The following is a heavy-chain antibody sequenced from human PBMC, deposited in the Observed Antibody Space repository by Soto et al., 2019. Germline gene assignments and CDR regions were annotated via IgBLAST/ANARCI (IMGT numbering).Heavy chain of an antibody. J-gene: IGHJ6*02. CDR3: ARTELWFGEPPLYGMDV. CDR1: GYTFTSYG. CDR2: ISAYNGNT. V-gene: IGHV1-18*01. D-gene: IGHD3-10*01. Sequence: QVQLVQSGAEVKKPGASVKVSCKASGYTFTSYGISWVRQAPGQGLEWMGWISAYNGNTNYAQKLQGRVTMTTDTTTSTAYMELRSLRSDDTAVYYCARTELWFGEPPLYGMDVWGQGTTVTVSS.